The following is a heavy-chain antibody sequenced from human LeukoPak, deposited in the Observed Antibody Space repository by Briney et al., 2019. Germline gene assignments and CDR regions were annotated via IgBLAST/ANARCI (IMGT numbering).Heavy chain of an antibody. V-gene: IGHV3-23*01. CDR2: ISGSGGST. CDR3: AKDLLRIQLWLREYYFDY. J-gene: IGHJ4*02. D-gene: IGHD5-18*01. CDR1: GFTFSSYA. Sequence: PGRSLRLSCAASGFTFSSYAMSWVRQAPGKGLEWVSAISGSGGSTYYADSVKGRFTTSRDNSKNTLYLQMNSLRAEDTAVYYCAKDLLRIQLWLREYYFDYWGQGTLVTVSS.